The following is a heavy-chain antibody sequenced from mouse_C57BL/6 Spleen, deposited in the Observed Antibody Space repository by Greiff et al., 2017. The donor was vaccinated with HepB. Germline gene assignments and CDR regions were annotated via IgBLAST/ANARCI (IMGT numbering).Heavy chain of an antibody. CDR3: AKSCYGSSYYFDY. D-gene: IGHD1-1*01. J-gene: IGHJ2*01. V-gene: IGHV2-5*01. CDR2: IWRGGST. Sequence: VQLQQSGPGLVQPSQSLSITCTVSGFSLTSYGVHWVRQSPGKGLEWLGVIWRGGSTDYNAAFMSRLSITKDNSKSQVFFKMNSLQADDTAIYYCAKSCYGSSYYFDYWGQGTTLTVSS. CDR1: GFSLTSYG.